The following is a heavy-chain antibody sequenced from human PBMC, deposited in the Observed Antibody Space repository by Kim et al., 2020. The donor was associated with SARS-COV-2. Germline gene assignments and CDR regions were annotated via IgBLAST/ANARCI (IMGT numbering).Heavy chain of an antibody. V-gene: IGHV3-7*01. Sequence: DGSEKYYVDSVKGRFTISRDNAKNSLYLHMNSLRAEDTAVYYCARGTDYWGQGTRVTVSS. J-gene: IGHJ4*02. CDR3: ARGTDY. CDR2: DGSEK.